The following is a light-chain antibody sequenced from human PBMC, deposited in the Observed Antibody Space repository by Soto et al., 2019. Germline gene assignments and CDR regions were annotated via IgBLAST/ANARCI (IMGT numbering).Light chain of an antibody. CDR3: QQSYSTPFD. J-gene: IGKJ5*01. V-gene: IGKV1-39*01. CDR2: AAS. Sequence: IQMTQSPSSLSASVGDRVAITCRASQSISSYLNWYQQKPGKAPKLLIYAASSLQSGVPSRFSGSGSGTDFTLTISSLQPEDFATYYCQQSYSTPFDFGQGTRLE. CDR1: QSISSY.